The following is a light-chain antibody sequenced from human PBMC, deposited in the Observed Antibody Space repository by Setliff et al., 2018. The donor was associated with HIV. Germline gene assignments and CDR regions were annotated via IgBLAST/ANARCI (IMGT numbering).Light chain of an antibody. CDR3: NSYSTSSTPLYV. Sequence: QSALTQPASVSGYPGQSITISCTGTSSDVGGYNHVSWYQQHPGQAPKLMIYDVTTRPSGVSSRFSGSKSGNAASLTISGLQAEDEADYYCNSYSTSSTPLYVFGTGTKVTVL. J-gene: IGLJ1*01. V-gene: IGLV2-14*03. CDR2: DVT. CDR1: SSDVGGYNH.